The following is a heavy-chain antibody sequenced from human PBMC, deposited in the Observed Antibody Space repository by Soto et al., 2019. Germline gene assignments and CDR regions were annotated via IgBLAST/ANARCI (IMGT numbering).Heavy chain of an antibody. Sequence: GGSLRLSCAASGFTFSSYGMHWVRQAPGKGLEWAAVISYDGSNKYYADSVKGRFTISRDNSKNTLCLQMNSLRAEDTAVYYCAKDRRPNYYYGMDVWGQGTTVTVSS. D-gene: IGHD6-25*01. V-gene: IGHV3-30*18. J-gene: IGHJ6*02. CDR3: AKDRRPNYYYGMDV. CDR2: ISYDGSNK. CDR1: GFTFSSYG.